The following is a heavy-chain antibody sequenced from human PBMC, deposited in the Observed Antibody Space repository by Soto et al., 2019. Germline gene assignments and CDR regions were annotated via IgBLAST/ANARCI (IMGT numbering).Heavy chain of an antibody. CDR2: IYYSGST. CDR3: ARGRTYYYDSSGYVDY. J-gene: IGHJ4*02. CDR1: GGSISSGGYY. V-gene: IGHV4-31*03. D-gene: IGHD3-22*01. Sequence: SETLSLTCTVSGGSISSGGYYWSWIRQHPGKGLEWIGYIYYSGSTYYNPSLKSRVTISVDTSKNQFSLKLSSVTAADTAVYYCARGRTYYYDSSGYVDYWGQGTLVTVSS.